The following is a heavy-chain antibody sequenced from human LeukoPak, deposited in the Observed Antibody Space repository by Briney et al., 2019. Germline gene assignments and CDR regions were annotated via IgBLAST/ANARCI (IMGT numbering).Heavy chain of an antibody. CDR3: AKGPPDYGSDNYFPTNWYFDL. V-gene: IGHV3-23*01. CDR1: GFSFTSYA. D-gene: IGHD3-10*01. CDR2: ISGSGSGT. J-gene: IGHJ2*01. Sequence: PGGSLRLSCAASGFSFTSYAMSWVRQAPGKGLEWVSGISGSGSGTYNADSVKGRFTISRDNSKNMLYVQMNSLRVEDTAVYYCAKGPPDYGSDNYFPTNWYFDLWGRGTLVTVSS.